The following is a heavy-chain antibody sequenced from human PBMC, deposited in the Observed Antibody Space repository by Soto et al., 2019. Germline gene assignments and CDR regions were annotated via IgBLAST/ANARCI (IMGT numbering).Heavy chain of an antibody. CDR1: RFTFNTYT. Sequence: EVQLVESGGGLVKPGGSLRLSCAASRFTFNTYTIDWVRRSPGKGLEWVSSISGSGNYIYHADSVKGRFSISRDNAKNSLFLQMNSLRAEDTAVYYCVRNKGGCSSTSCHSYGMDVWGQGTTVTVSS. D-gene: IGHD2-2*01. V-gene: IGHV3-21*01. CDR2: ISGSGNYI. CDR3: VRNKGGCSSTSCHSYGMDV. J-gene: IGHJ6*02.